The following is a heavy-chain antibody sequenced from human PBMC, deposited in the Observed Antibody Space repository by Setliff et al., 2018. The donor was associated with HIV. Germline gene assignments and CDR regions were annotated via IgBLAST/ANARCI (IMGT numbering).Heavy chain of an antibody. Sequence: SETLSLTCTVSGGSMSSHYWSWIRQSPGKGLEWIGSIYYSGSTNYNPSVKSRVTISIDTSKKQFSLKLSSVTAADTAVYYCARATMAHAFDIWGQGTMVTVSS. V-gene: IGHV4-59*08. CDR1: GGSMSSHY. CDR3: ARATMAHAFDI. D-gene: IGHD3-10*01. J-gene: IGHJ3*02. CDR2: IYYSGST.